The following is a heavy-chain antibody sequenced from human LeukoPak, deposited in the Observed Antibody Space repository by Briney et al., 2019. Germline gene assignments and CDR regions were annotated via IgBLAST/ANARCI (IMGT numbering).Heavy chain of an antibody. CDR3: ARDYYNGFGESNNWFDP. Sequence: ASVKVSCKASGYTFTSYGISWVRQAPGQGLEWMGWISAYNGNTNYAQKLQGRVTVTTDTSTSTAYMELRSLRSDDTAVYYCARDYYNGFGESNNWFDPWGQGTLVTVSS. J-gene: IGHJ5*02. D-gene: IGHD3-10*01. CDR2: ISAYNGNT. V-gene: IGHV1-18*01. CDR1: GYTFTSYG.